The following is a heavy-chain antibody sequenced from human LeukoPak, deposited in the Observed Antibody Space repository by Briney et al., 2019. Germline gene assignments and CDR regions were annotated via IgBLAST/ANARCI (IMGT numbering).Heavy chain of an antibody. CDR2: ISGSGGST. Sequence: GGSLRLSCAASGFTFSSYAMRWVRQAPGKGLEWVSAISGSGGSTYYADSVKGRFTISRDNSKNTLYLQMNSLRAEDTAVYYCAKCGDGDYVFSWYFDLWGRGTLVTVSS. D-gene: IGHD4-17*01. V-gene: IGHV3-23*01. CDR3: AKCGDGDYVFSWYFDL. J-gene: IGHJ2*01. CDR1: GFTFSSYA.